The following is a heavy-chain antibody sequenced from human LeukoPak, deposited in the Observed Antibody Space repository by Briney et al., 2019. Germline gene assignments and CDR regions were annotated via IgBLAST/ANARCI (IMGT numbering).Heavy chain of an antibody. V-gene: IGHV4-59*01. J-gene: IGHJ5*02. Sequence: SETLSLTCSVSGGSISNYYWSWIRQPPGKGLEWIGYFYYTGSTNYNPSLKSRVTMFMDASKNQFSLKLTSVTAADTAVYYCAREEIRSWFDPWGQGTLVTVSS. D-gene: IGHD5-24*01. CDR3: AREEIRSWFDP. CDR1: GGSISNYY. CDR2: FYYTGST.